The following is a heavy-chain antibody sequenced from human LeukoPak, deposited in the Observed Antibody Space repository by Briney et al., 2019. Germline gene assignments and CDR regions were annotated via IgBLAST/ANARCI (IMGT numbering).Heavy chain of an antibody. V-gene: IGHV5-51*01. Sequence: GESLKISCKASGYSFTTFWIGWVRQMPGKGLEWMGIIYPGDSDTRYSPSFQGPVTISADKSISTAYLQWSSLKASDTAMYYCARQGGTGTTRNWFDPWGQGTLVSVSS. J-gene: IGHJ5*02. D-gene: IGHD1-7*01. CDR2: IYPGDSDT. CDR3: ARQGGTGTTRNWFDP. CDR1: GYSFTTFW.